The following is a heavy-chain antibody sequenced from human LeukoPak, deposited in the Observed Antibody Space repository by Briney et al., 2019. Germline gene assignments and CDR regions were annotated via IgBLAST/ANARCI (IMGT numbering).Heavy chain of an antibody. V-gene: IGHV1-69*13. CDR2: IIPIFGTA. CDR1: GGTFSSYA. D-gene: IGHD2-8*02. J-gene: IGHJ3*02. CDR3: ARVVYCTGGVCQTFAFDT. Sequence: SVKVSCKASGGTFSSYAISWVRQAPGQGLEWMGGIIPIFGTANYAQKFQGRVTITADESTSTAYMELSSLRSEDTAVYYCARVVYCTGGVCQTFAFDTWGQGTMVTVSS.